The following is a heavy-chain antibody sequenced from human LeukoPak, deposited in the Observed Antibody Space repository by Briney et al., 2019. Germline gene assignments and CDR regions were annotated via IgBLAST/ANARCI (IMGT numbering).Heavy chain of an antibody. V-gene: IGHV4-59*01. CDR1: GGSISSYY. Sequence: SETLSLTCTVSGGSISSYYWSWIRQPPGKGLEWIGYIYYGGSTSYNPSLESRVTISVDTSKNQLSLKLSSVTAADTAVYYCARYHRGSYYFDYWGQGTLVTVSS. CDR2: IYYGGST. J-gene: IGHJ4*02. D-gene: IGHD1-26*01. CDR3: ARYHRGSYYFDY.